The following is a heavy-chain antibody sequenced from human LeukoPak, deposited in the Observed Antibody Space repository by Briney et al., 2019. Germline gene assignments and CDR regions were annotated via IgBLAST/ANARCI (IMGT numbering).Heavy chain of an antibody. CDR3: ARDPRRIAVAGYAFDY. D-gene: IGHD6-19*01. J-gene: IGHJ4*02. V-gene: IGHV1-46*01. CDR2: INPSGGST. Sequence: ASVKVSCKASGYTFTSCYMHWVRQAPGQGLEWMGIINPSGGSTSYAQKFQGRVTMTRDTSTSTVYMELSSLRSEDTAVYYCARDPRRIAVAGYAFDYWGQGTLVTVSS. CDR1: GYTFTSCY.